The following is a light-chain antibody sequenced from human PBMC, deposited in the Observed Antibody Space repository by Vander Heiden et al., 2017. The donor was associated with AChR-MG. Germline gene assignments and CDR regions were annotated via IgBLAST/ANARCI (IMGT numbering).Light chain of an antibody. J-gene: IGKJ3*01. V-gene: IGKV1-33*01. CDR1: QDISYY. CDR3: QQDDNLHS. CDR2: DAS. Sequence: DIQMTQSPSSLSASVGDRVTITCQASQDISYYLNWYQQKPGKAPKLLIFDASTLETGVPSRFSGSGSGTAFTFTISSLQPEDIGTYYCQQDDNLHSFGHGTKVHIK.